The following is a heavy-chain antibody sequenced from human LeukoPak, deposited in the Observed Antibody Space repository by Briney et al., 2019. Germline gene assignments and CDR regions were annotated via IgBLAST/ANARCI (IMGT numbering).Heavy chain of an antibody. Sequence: ASVKVSCNASGYTFTSYYMHWVRQAPGQGLEGMGIINPSGGSTSYAQKFQGRVTMTRDTSTSTVYMELSSLRSEDTAVYYCAREHQCGYYYHWGQGTLVAVSS. CDR2: INPSGGST. V-gene: IGHV1-46*01. CDR3: AREHQCGYYYH. J-gene: IGHJ4*02. D-gene: IGHD3-3*01. CDR1: GYTFTSYY.